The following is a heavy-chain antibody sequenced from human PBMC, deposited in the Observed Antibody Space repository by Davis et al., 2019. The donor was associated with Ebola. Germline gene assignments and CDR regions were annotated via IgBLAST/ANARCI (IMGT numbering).Heavy chain of an antibody. CDR3: ARYRLGGTLRPSLEF. V-gene: IGHV3-23*01. Sequence: PGGSLRLSCAASGFSFSTYVMTWVRQAPGSGLELVSTISGSGGTTYFADSVKGRFTISRDNSKNTLILQMNSLRSEDTAVYYCARYRLGGTLRPSLEFWGQGSLVTVSS. J-gene: IGHJ4*02. CDR2: ISGSGGTT. D-gene: IGHD3-16*01. CDR1: GFSFSTYV.